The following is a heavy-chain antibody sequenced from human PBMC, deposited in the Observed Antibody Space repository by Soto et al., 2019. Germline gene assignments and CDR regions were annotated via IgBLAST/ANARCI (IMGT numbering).Heavy chain of an antibody. CDR1: GFTFSRYW. J-gene: IGHJ4*02. D-gene: IGHD1-1*01. V-gene: IGHV3-74*01. CDR3: ARGIGYSAQDS. CDR2: ISSDVSST. Sequence: PGGSLRLSCAASGFTFSRYWMHWVRQAPGKGLVWVSRISSDVSSTSYADSVKGRFTISRDNAKNTLYLQMDSLRAEDTAVYYCARGIGYSAQDSWGQGTLVTVSS.